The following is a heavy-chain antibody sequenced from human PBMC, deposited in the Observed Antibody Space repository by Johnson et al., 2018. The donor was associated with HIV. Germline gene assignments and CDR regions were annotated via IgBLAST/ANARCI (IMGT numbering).Heavy chain of an antibody. CDR1: GFTFSSYW. Sequence: VQLVESGGGLVQPGGSLRLSCVASGFTFSSYWMTWVRQAPGKGLECVANIKQDGGERYYVDSVKGRFTISRDNSKKSLYLQMNSLRAEDTAVYYCARARDSMAGAPYAFDFWGQGTMVTVSS. V-gene: IGHV3-7*05. D-gene: IGHD4-11*01. CDR3: ARARDSMAGAPYAFDF. J-gene: IGHJ3*01. CDR2: IKQDGGER.